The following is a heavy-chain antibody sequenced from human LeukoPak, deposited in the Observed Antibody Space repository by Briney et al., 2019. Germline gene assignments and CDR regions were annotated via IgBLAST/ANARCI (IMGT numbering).Heavy chain of an antibody. D-gene: IGHD3-10*01. CDR2: INPNSGAT. V-gene: IGHV1-2*02. Sequence: ASVKVSCKASGYTFTAYFIHWVRQAPGQGLEWMGWINPNSGATLYAQMFQGRVTMTRDTSISTAYMELSRLRSDARAVYYCAREAHGSGTYYSDYWGQGTLVTVSS. CDR3: AREAHGSGTYYSDY. J-gene: IGHJ4*02. CDR1: GYTFTAYF.